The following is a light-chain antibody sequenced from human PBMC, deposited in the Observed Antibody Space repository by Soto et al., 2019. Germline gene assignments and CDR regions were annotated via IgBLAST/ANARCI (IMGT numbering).Light chain of an antibody. Sequence: DIQMTQSPSSMSASVGDSVTLTCRASHDIGTFLNWYQQRPGEAPKLLIYAASSLQSGVPSRFSGSGSGTDFTLTISSLQPEDFATYYCQQSYSTPWTFGQGTKVEIK. CDR3: QQSYSTPWT. CDR2: AAS. V-gene: IGKV1-39*01. J-gene: IGKJ1*01. CDR1: HDIGTF.